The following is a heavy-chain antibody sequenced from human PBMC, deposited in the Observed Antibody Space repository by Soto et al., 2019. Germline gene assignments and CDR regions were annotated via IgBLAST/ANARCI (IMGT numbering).Heavy chain of an antibody. CDR1: GGTFSSYA. D-gene: IGHD2-21*02. J-gene: IGHJ6*02. CDR3: ARDPCGGDCYSGWDYYGMDV. Sequence: SVKVSCKASGGTFSSYAISWVRQAPGQGLEWMGGIIPIFVTANYAQKFQGRVTITADESTSTAYMELSSLRSEDTAVYYCARDPCGGDCYSGWDYYGMDVWGQGTTVTVSS. CDR2: IIPIFVTA. V-gene: IGHV1-69*13.